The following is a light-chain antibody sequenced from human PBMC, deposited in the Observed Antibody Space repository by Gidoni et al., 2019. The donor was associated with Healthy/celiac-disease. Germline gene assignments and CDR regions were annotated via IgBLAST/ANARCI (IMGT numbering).Light chain of an antibody. J-gene: IGKJ5*01. V-gene: IGKV3-11*01. Sequence: IVLTQSPATLSLSPGERATLTCRPSQSVSSYLAGFQQKPGQAPRLLLYDASNRATGLPARFSGSGCGTDFTLTISSLEPEDFAVYYCQQRSNWPPITFGQGTRLEIK. CDR3: QQRSNWPPIT. CDR1: QSVSSY. CDR2: DAS.